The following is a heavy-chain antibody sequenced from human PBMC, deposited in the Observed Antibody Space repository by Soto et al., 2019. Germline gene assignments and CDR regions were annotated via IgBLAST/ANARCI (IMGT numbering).Heavy chain of an antibody. J-gene: IGHJ5*02. Sequence: GASVKVSCKASGYTFTSYAMHWVRQAPGQRLGWMGWINAGNGNTKYSQKFQGRVTITRDTSASTAYMELSGLRSEDTAVYYCAREDVGYCISTSCGNWFDPWGQGTLVTVSS. CDR3: AREDVGYCISTSCGNWFDP. D-gene: IGHD2-2*01. CDR2: INAGNGNT. V-gene: IGHV1-3*01. CDR1: GYTFTSYA.